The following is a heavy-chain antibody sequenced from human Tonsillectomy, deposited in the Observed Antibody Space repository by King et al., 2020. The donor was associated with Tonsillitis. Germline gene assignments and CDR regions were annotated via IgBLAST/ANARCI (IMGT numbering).Heavy chain of an antibody. CDR3: AKERGYNWGYFDY. Sequence: VQLVESGGGLIQPGGSLSLSCAASGFTFSSYAMSWVRQAPGKGLEWVSTIRDSGDSTYYADSVKGRFTISRDNSKNTLYLQMNSLRAEDTAVYYCAKERGYNWGYFDYWGQGSLVTVSS. V-gene: IGHV3-23*04. J-gene: IGHJ4*02. CDR2: IRDSGDST. D-gene: IGHD1-1*01. CDR1: GFTFSSYA.